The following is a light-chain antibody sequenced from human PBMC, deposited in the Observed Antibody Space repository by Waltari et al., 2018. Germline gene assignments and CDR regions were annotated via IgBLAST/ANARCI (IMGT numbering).Light chain of an antibody. V-gene: IGLV1-44*01. CDR3: GVWDDSLNGVV. Sequence: QSVLTQTPSASGTPGQRVTIPCSGSSFNIGSHPVNWYQQLPGTAPKLIMFGNNHRPSGVPGRFSGSKSGTSASLAISGLQSEDEADYYCGVWDDSLNGVVFGGGTKLTVL. J-gene: IGLJ2*01. CDR1: SFNIGSHP. CDR2: GNN.